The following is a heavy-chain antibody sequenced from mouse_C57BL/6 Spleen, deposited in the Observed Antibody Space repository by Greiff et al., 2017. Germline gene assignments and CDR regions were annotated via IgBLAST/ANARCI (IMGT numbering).Heavy chain of an antibody. D-gene: IGHD4-1*02. J-gene: IGHJ2*01. CDR2: INPSSGYT. Sequence: QVQLQQSGAELAKPGASVKLSCKASGYTFTSYWMHWVKQRPGQGLEWIGYINPSSGYTKYNQKFKDKATLTAVKSSSTAYMQLSSLTYEDSAVYYCARKKDSQLGYFDYWGQGTTLTVSS. V-gene: IGHV1-7*01. CDR3: ARKKDSQLGYFDY. CDR1: GYTFTSYW.